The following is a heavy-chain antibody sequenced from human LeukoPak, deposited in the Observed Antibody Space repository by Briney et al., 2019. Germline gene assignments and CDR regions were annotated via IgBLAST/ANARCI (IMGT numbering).Heavy chain of an antibody. D-gene: IGHD6-19*01. J-gene: IGHJ4*02. V-gene: IGHV3-7*03. CDR2: IKQDGSDR. CDR3: VRNLAVAGTCFDS. Sequence: GGSLRLSCAASGFTFSHFWMSWVRQAPGTGLEWVANIKQDGSDRNYVTSVRGRFTISRDNAESSLYLQMNSLRVEDTAVYYCVRNLAVAGTCFDSWGQGTLVTVSS. CDR1: GFTFSHFW.